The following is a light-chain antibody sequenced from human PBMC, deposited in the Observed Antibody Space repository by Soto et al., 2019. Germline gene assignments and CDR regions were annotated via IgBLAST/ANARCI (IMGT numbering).Light chain of an antibody. CDR2: EVN. J-gene: IGLJ1*01. Sequence: QSVLTQPASVSGSPGQSITISCTGTRSDVGGYDYVSWYQLHPGKAPKLMVFEVNNRPSGVSYRFSGSKSGNTASLTISGLQAEDEADYFCRSYSISTAYLFGTGTKLTVL. V-gene: IGLV2-14*01. CDR3: RSYSISTAYL. CDR1: RSDVGGYDY.